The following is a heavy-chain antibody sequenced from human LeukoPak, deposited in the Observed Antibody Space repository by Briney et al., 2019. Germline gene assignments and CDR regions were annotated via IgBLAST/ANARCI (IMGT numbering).Heavy chain of an antibody. Sequence: QSGGSLRLSCSASGFTLSSYAMHWVRQAPGKGLEYVSAISSNGGSTYYADSVKGRFTISRDNSKNTLYLQMSSLRAEDTAVYYCVKGLVVPAAGPDYWGQGTLVTVSS. V-gene: IGHV3-64D*06. J-gene: IGHJ4*02. CDR2: ISSNGGST. CDR3: VKGLVVPAAGPDY. D-gene: IGHD2-2*01. CDR1: GFTLSSYA.